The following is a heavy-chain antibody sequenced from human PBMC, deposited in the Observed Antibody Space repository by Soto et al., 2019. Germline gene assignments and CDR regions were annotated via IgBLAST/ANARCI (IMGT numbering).Heavy chain of an antibody. CDR3: ARGRPIVVVNAMPLDLDY. CDR1: SGSISSSNW. Sequence: SETLSLTCAVSSGSISSSNWWSWVRQPPGKGLEWIGEIYHSGSTNYNQSLKSRVTISVDTSKNQFSLKVSFVTAADTAVYYCARGRPIVVVNAMPLDLDYWGQGTLVTVSS. D-gene: IGHD2-21*01. J-gene: IGHJ4*02. CDR2: IYHSGST. V-gene: IGHV4-4*02.